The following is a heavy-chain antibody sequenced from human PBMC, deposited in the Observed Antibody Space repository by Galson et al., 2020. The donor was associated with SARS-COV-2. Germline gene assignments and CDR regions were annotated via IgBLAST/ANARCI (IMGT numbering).Heavy chain of an antibody. CDR1: GGSFSGYY. D-gene: IGHD3-22*01. Sequence: SETLSLTCAVYGGSFSGYYWSWTRQPPGKGLEWIGEINHSGSTNHNPSLKSRVTISVDTSKNQFSLKLSSVTAADTAVYYCARGPCRYYDSSGYCFWSQGTLVTVSS. V-gene: IGHV4-34*01. CDR2: INHSGST. J-gene: IGHJ4*02. CDR3: ARGPCRYYDSSGYCF.